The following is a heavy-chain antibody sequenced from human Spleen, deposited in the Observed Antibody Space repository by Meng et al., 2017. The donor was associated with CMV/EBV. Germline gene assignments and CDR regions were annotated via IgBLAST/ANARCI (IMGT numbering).Heavy chain of an antibody. CDR1: GGSFSGYY. D-gene: IGHD1-1*01. CDR3: ARFWTTRALFDY. J-gene: IGHJ4*02. Sequence: SETLSLTCAVYGGSFSGYYWSWIRQPPGKGLEWIGEINHSGSTNYNPSLKSRVTISVDTSKNQFSLKLSSVTAADTAVYYCARFWTTRALFDYWGQGTLVTVSS. CDR2: INHSGST. V-gene: IGHV4-34*01.